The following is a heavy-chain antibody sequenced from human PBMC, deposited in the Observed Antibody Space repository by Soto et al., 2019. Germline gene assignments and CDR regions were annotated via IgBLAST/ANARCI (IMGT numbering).Heavy chain of an antibody. V-gene: IGHV3-74*01. CDR1: GFTFSRHW. CDR2: INSDGSST. J-gene: IGHJ4*02. CDR3: ARDWSSSSWLNY. Sequence: GGSLRSSCPDSGFTFSRHWLHWDRKAPGKGLVWVSRINSDGSSTSYADSVKGRFTISRDNAKNTLYLQMNSLRAEDTAVYYCARDWSSSSWLNYWGQGTLVTVSS. D-gene: IGHD6-13*01.